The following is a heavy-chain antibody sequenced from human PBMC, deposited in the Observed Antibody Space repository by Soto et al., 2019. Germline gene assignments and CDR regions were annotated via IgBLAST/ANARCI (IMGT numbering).Heavy chain of an antibody. CDR1: GFTFSRYT. CDR2: VWYDGSTR. CDR3: ARDSFGGVNAI. V-gene: IGHV3-33*01. D-gene: IGHD3-10*01. Sequence: GGSLRLSCAASGFTFSRYTMHWVRQAPGKGLEWVVIVWYDGSTRFYADSVKGRFTISRDNSQNMLFLQMNSLRAEDTAVYYCARDSFGGVNAIWGQGTMVTVSS. J-gene: IGHJ3*02.